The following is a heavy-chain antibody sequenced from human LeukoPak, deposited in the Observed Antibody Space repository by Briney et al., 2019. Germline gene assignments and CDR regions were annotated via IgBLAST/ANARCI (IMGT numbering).Heavy chain of an antibody. J-gene: IGHJ5*02. CDR3: ARRRAYNFYVP. Sequence: SQTLSLTCTVSGASITSSSFFWGWIRQPPGKGLEWIGSISYSGNTFYNSSLRSRVTISVDTSENQFSLKLTSVTAADTAVYYCARRRAYNFYVPWGQGTLVTVSS. D-gene: IGHD1-20*01. CDR1: GASITSSSFF. CDR2: ISYSGNT. V-gene: IGHV4-39*01.